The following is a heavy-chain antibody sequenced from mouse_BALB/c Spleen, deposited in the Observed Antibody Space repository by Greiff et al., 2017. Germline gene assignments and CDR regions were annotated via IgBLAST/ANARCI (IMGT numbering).Heavy chain of an antibody. CDR1: GFSLTSYG. Sequence: QVQLQQSGPGLVQPSQSLSITCTVSGFSLTSYGVHWVRQSPGKGLEWLGVLWSGGSTDYNAAFISRLSISKDNSKSQVFFKMNSLQANDTAIYYCARNYYGSSYWYFDVWGAGTTVTVSS. V-gene: IGHV2-2*02. CDR2: LWSGGST. J-gene: IGHJ1*01. D-gene: IGHD1-1*01. CDR3: ARNYYGSSYWYFDV.